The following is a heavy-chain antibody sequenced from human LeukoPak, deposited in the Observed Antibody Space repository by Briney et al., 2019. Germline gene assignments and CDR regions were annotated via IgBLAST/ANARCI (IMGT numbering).Heavy chain of an antibody. Sequence: PGGSLRLSCAAFGFTFSTYAVGWVRQAPGKGLEWVSFITRSGGTYYAASVKGRFTISRDNSKNALYLQMNSLRAEDTAVYYCATWVLLGETGYYDYWGQGTLVTVSS. D-gene: IGHD3-10*01. CDR2: ITRSGGT. CDR1: GFTFSTYA. CDR3: ATWVLLGETGYYDY. J-gene: IGHJ4*02. V-gene: IGHV3-23*01.